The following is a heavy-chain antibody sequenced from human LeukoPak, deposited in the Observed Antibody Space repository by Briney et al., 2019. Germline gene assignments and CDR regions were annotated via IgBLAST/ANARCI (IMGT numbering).Heavy chain of an antibody. CDR3: ARERPRYCSGGSCYFYYFDY. Sequence: GGSLRLSCAASGFTFSSYWMHWVRQAPGKGLVWVSRVNTDGSSTRYADSVKGRFTISRDNAKNTLYLQMNSLRAEDTAVYYCARERPRYCSGGSCYFYYFDYWGQGTLVTVSS. J-gene: IGHJ4*02. CDR1: GFTFSSYW. D-gene: IGHD2-15*01. V-gene: IGHV3-74*01. CDR2: VNTDGSST.